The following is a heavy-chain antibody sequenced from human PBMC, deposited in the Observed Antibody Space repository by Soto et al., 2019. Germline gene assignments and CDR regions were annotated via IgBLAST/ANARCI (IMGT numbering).Heavy chain of an antibody. CDR3: TTYKGDTTMSQDYYYMDV. V-gene: IGHV3-15*01. D-gene: IGHD5-18*01. J-gene: IGHJ6*03. CDR2: IKSKTDGGTT. CDR1: GFTFNNAW. Sequence: EVQVVESGGGLVEPGGSLRLSCAASGFTFNNAWMTWVRQAPGKGLEWVGRIKSKTDGGTTAYAAPVKGRFTIARDDSKTTLYLQMNSLKTEDTSVYYCTTYKGDTTMSQDYYYMDVWGKGTTVTVSS.